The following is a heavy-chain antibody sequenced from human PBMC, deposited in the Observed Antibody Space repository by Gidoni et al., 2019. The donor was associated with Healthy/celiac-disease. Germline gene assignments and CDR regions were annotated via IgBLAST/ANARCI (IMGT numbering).Heavy chain of an antibody. D-gene: IGHD6-19*01. Sequence: EVQLLESGGGLVQPGGSLRLSCAASGFTFSSYAMSWVRQAPGKGLEWVSAISGSGGSTYYADSVKGRFTISRDNSKNTLYLQMNSLRAEDTAVYYCAKEWYSSYYYYYYGMDVWGQGTTVTVSS. V-gene: IGHV3-23*01. CDR2: ISGSGGST. CDR1: GFTFSSYA. CDR3: AKEWYSSYYYYYYGMDV. J-gene: IGHJ6*02.